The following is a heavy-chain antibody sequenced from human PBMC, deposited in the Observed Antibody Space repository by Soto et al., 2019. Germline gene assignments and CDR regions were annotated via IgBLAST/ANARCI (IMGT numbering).Heavy chain of an antibody. V-gene: IGHV3-30-3*01. CDR1: GFTFGSYA. J-gene: IGHJ4*02. D-gene: IGHD3-22*01. CDR3: ASLGMGYYYDSSGYTNDY. CDR2: ISYDGSNK. Sequence: GGSLRLSCAASGFTFGSYAMHWVRQAPGKGLEWVAVISYDGSNKYYADSVKGRFTISRDNSKNTLYLQMNSLRAEDTAVYYCASLGMGYYYDSSGYTNDYWGQGTLVTVSS.